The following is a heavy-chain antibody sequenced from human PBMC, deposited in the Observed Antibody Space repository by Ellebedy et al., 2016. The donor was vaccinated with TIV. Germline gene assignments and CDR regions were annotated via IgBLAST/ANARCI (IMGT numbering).Heavy chain of an antibody. CDR3: ARYYYYDSSGYYSWFDP. Sequence: SETLSLTCTVSGGSISSYYWSWIRQPPGKGLEWIGYIYYSGSTNYNPSLKSRVTISVDTSKNQFSLKLSSVTAADTAVYYCARYYYYDSSGYYSWFDPWGQGTLVTVSS. V-gene: IGHV4-59*08. CDR1: GGSISSYY. J-gene: IGHJ5*02. CDR2: IYYSGST. D-gene: IGHD3-22*01.